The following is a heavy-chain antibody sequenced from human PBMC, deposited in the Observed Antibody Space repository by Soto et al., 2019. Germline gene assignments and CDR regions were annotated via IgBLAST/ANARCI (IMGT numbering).Heavy chain of an antibody. V-gene: IGHV3-11*01. CDR3: ARDVDADFRTDFDY. Sequence: SGFPFSDYYMSWIRRAPGKGLEWISYISGNGEIIQYAASARGRFTISRDNAENSVYLEMDSLRAEDTALYYCARDVDADFRTDFDYWGRGTLVTVSS. J-gene: IGHJ4*02. CDR2: ISGNGEII. D-gene: IGHD4-17*01. CDR1: GFPFSDYY.